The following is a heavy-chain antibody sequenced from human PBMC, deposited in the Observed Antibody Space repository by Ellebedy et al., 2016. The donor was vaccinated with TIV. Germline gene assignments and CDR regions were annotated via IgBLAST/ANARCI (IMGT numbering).Heavy chain of an antibody. V-gene: IGHV1-24*01. J-gene: IGHJ4*02. CDR3: ARSLWFGEFSYFDY. CDR2: FDPEDGET. D-gene: IGHD3-10*01. CDR1: GYTLTELS. Sequence: ASVKVSXXVSGYTLTELSMHWVRQAPGKGLEWMGGFDPEDGETIYAQKFQGRVTMTEDTSTDTAYMELSSLRSEDTAVYYCARSLWFGEFSYFDYWGQGTLVTVSS.